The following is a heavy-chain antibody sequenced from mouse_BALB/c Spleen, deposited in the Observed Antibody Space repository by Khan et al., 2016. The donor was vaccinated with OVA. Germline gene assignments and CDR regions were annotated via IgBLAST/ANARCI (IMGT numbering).Heavy chain of an antibody. CDR3: ARDRIDY. J-gene: IGHJ2*01. CDR1: GYTFSNYW. V-gene: IGHV1-7*01. CDR2: INSSSGYY. Sequence: QVQLKESGAELAKPGASVKMSCKTSGYTFSNYWIHWVKQWPGQGLEWIGYINSSSGYYYYNQTFTDKATLTTDKSSSTEYMQLSRLTSEDSAVYYCARDRIDYWGQGTTLTVSS.